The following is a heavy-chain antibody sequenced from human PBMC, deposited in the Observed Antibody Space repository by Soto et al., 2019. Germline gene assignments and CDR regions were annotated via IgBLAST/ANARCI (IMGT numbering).Heavy chain of an antibody. J-gene: IGHJ6*02. D-gene: IGHD3-3*01. CDR3: ARDQAYYDFWSGRKGMDV. CDR1: GFTFSDYY. CDR2: ISSSGSTI. V-gene: IGHV3-11*01. Sequence: QVQLVESGGGLVKPGGSLRLSCAASGFTFSDYYMSWFRQAPGKGLEWVSYISSSGSTIYYADSVKGRFTISRDNAKNSLYLQMNSLRAEDTAVYYCARDQAYYDFWSGRKGMDVWGQGTTVTVSS.